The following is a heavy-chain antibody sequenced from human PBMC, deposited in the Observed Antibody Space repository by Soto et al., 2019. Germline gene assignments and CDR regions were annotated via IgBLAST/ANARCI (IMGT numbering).Heavy chain of an antibody. CDR2: ISYDGSNK. D-gene: IGHD4-17*01. V-gene: IGHV3-30-3*01. J-gene: IGHJ4*02. CDR1: GFTFSSYA. Sequence: QVQLVESGGGVVQPGRSLRLSCAASGFTFSSYAMHWVRQAPGKGLEWVAVISYDGSNKYYADSVKGRFTIYRDNCKNTLYLQMNSLRAEDTAVYCCARDYCGDYGGPFDYWGQGTLVTVSS. CDR3: ARDYCGDYGGPFDY.